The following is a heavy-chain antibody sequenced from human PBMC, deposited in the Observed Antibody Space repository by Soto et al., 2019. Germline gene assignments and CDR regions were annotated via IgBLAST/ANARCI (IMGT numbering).Heavy chain of an antibody. J-gene: IGHJ3*02. V-gene: IGHV1-46*03. CDR2: INPSGGST. CDR1: GYTFTSYY. Sequence: ASVKVSCKASGYTFTSYYMHWVRQAPGQGLEWMGIINPSGGSTSYAQKFQGRVTMTRDTSTSTVYMELSSLRSEDTAVYYCARPRFSGYDSDDAFDIWGQGTMVTVSS. CDR3: ARPRFSGYDSDDAFDI. D-gene: IGHD5-12*01.